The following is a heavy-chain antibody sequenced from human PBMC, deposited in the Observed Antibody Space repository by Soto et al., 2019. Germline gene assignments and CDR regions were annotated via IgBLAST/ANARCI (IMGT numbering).Heavy chain of an antibody. Sequence: SETLSLTCTVSGGSVSSGSYYWSWIRQPPGKGLEWIGYIYYSGSTNYNPSLKSRVTISVDTSKNQFSLKLSSVTAADTAVYYCAAGRRLLPPYFQHWGQGTLVTVSS. CDR1: GGSVSSGSYY. J-gene: IGHJ1*01. CDR3: AAGRRLLPPYFQH. V-gene: IGHV4-61*01. CDR2: IYYSGST. D-gene: IGHD3-22*01.